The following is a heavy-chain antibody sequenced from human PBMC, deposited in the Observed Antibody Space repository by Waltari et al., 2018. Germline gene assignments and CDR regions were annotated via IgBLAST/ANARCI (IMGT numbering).Heavy chain of an antibody. CDR3: VRESRYNNAASNYFDP. J-gene: IGHJ5*02. CDR2: SSREASDT. CDR1: GFTFSSFW. D-gene: IGHD6-25*01. Sequence: EEQLVESGGGLVQPGDSLRLSCAASGFTFSSFWMNWVRQAPGKGPLWGARSSREASDTTYADSVKGRFTISRDSSKNTMFLQMNRLTAEDTGVYYCVRESRYNNAASNYFDPWGQGTLVTVSS. V-gene: IGHV3-74*03.